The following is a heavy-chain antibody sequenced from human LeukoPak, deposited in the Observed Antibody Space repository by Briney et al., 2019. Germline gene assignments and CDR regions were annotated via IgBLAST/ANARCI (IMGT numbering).Heavy chain of an antibody. J-gene: IGHJ5*02. CDR3: ARAQAGTFSRFDP. Sequence: SETLSLTCTVSGGTISGYHWSWIRQAAGKGLEWIGRIYSSGSTNYNPSLKSRVIMSVDTSKNQLSLKLSSVTAADTAVYYCARAQAGTFSRFDPWGQGTLVTVSS. CDR1: GGTISGYH. CDR2: IYSSGST. V-gene: IGHV4-4*07. D-gene: IGHD6-19*01.